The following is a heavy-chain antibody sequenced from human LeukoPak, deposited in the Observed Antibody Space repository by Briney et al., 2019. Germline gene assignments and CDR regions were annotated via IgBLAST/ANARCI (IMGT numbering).Heavy chain of an antibody. D-gene: IGHD3-22*01. Sequence: PSETLSLTCAVYGGSFSGYYWTWIRQPPGKGLEWIGEINHSGSTNYNPSLRSRVTISVDMSKNQFSLNLSSVTAADTAMYYCARDRSPEGYYDSSHWDYYHGMDVWGQGTTVTVSS. CDR2: INHSGST. J-gene: IGHJ6*02. CDR1: GGSFSGYY. V-gene: IGHV4-34*01. CDR3: ARDRSPEGYYDSSHWDYYHGMDV.